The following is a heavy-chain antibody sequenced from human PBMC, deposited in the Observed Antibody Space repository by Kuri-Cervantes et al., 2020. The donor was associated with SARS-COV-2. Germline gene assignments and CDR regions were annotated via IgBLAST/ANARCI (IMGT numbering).Heavy chain of an antibody. CDR3: ARGGWIAATDYFDY. V-gene: IGHV3-72*01. Sequence: GGSLRLSCAASGFTFSDHYMDWVRQAPGKGLEWVGRTRNKANSYTTEYAASVKGRFTISRDDSKNSLYLQMNSLKTEDTAVYYCARGGWIAATDYFDYWGQGTLVTVSS. CDR1: GFTFSDHY. D-gene: IGHD6-13*01. CDR2: TRNKANSYTT. J-gene: IGHJ4*02.